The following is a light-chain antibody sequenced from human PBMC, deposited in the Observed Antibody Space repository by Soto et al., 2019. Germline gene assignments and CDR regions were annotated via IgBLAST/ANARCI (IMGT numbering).Light chain of an antibody. V-gene: IGKV4-1*01. Sequence: DIVMTQSPDSLAVSLGERATINCKSSQSVIHTSNNKSYLAWYQQKAGQPPELLLYWASARDSGVPDRFSGSGSGTDFTLTISSLQAEDVAVYYCQQRSNWPLTFGGGTKVEIK. CDR1: QSVIHTSNNKSY. CDR3: QQRSNWPLT. J-gene: IGKJ4*01. CDR2: WAS.